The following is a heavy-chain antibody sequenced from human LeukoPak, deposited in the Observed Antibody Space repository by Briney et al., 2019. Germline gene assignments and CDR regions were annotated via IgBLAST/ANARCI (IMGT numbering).Heavy chain of an antibody. CDR1: GYTFTSYY. CDR3: ARDGRVDWNSYYYYYMDF. V-gene: IGHV1-46*01. D-gene: IGHD1-7*01. Sequence: ASVKVSCKASGYTFTSYYMHWVRQAPGQGLEWMGIINPSGGSTSYAQKFQGRVTMTRDTSTSTVYMELSSLRSEDTAVYYCARDGRVDWNSYYYYYMDFWGKGATVTVSS. J-gene: IGHJ6*03. CDR2: INPSGGST.